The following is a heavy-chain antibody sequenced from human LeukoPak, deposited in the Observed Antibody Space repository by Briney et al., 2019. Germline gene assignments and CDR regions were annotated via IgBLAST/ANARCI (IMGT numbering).Heavy chain of an antibody. J-gene: IGHJ4*02. D-gene: IGHD5-18*01. CDR1: GFTFSGYA. CDR2: ISDSGDST. CDR3: AKDRRIQPLYFFDS. Sequence: GGSLRLSCAASGFTFSGYAMTWVRQAPGKGLEWVSSISDSGDSTYYADSVKGRFTISRDNSKNTLYLQMSSLRADDTAVYYCAKDRRIQPLYFFDSWGQGTLVTVSS. V-gene: IGHV3-23*01.